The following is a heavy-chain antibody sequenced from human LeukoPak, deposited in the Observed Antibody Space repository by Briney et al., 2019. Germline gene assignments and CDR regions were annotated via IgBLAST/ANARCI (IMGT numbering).Heavy chain of an antibody. CDR2: ISSSGSTI. CDR3: ALGGTRLYPFAFDY. V-gene: IGHV3-48*04. D-gene: IGHD3-16*01. J-gene: IGHJ4*02. CDR1: GFTFSTSW. Sequence: GGSLRLSCAASGFTFSTSWMSWVRQAPGKGLEWVSYISSSGSTIYYADSVKGRFTISRDNAKNSLYLQMNSLRAEDTAVYYCALGGTRLYPFAFDYWGQGTLVTVSS.